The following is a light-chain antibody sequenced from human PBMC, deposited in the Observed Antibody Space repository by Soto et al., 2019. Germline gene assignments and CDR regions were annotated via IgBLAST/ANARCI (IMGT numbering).Light chain of an antibody. CDR3: QQYGSSPEWT. CDR2: DVS. Sequence: TQSPGTLSVSPGERATLSCRAAQGVTTNFAWYQQKSGQSPRLLIYDVSNRATGVPDRFSGSGSGTDFTLTISRLEPEDFAVYYCQQYGSSPEWTFGQGTKVDIK. CDR1: QGVTTN. J-gene: IGKJ1*01. V-gene: IGKV3-20*01.